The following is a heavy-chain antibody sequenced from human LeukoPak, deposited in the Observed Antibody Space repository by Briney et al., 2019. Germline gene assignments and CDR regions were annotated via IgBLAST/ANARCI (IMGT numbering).Heavy chain of an antibody. CDR3: ARLRLTGYAYFDY. CDR1: GGSFSGYY. CDR2: INHSGST. Sequence: SETLSLTCAVYGGSFSGYYWSWIRQPPGKGLEWIGEINHSGSTNYNPSPKSRVTISVDTSKNQFSLKLSSATAADAAVYYCARLRLTGYAYFDYWGQGTLVTVSS. D-gene: IGHD3-9*01. J-gene: IGHJ4*02. V-gene: IGHV4-34*01.